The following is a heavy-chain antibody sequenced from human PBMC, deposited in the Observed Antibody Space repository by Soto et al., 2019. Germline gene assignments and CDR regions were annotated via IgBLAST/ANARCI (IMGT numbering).Heavy chain of an antibody. CDR3: AADHGFVRGAFDI. D-gene: IGHD3-10*02. CDR2: IVVGSGNT. V-gene: IGHV1-58*01. J-gene: IGHJ3*02. CDR1: GFTFTSTS. Sequence: GASVKVSCKASGFTFTSTSVQWVRQARGQRLEWIGWIVVGSGNTNYAQKFQERVTITRDMSTSTAYMELSSLRSEGTAVYYCAADHGFVRGAFDIWGQGTMVTV.